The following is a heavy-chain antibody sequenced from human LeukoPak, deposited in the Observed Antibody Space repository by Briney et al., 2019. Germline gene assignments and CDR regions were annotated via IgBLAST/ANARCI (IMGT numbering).Heavy chain of an antibody. CDR1: GFTLTSYG. V-gene: IGHV3-33*01. D-gene: IGHD6-13*01. Sequence: GRSLRLSCAASGFTLTSYGMHWVRQAPGKGLEWVAVIWFNGNNKYYADSAKGRFTISRDTSKNTLYLQMNSLRGDDTAMYYCARDGLASVGLDMWGQGTVVTVSS. CDR2: IWFNGNNK. CDR3: ARDGLASVGLDM. J-gene: IGHJ3*02.